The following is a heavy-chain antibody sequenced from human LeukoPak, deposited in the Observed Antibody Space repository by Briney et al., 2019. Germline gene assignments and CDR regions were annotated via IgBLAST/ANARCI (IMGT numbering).Heavy chain of an antibody. V-gene: IGHV3-7*01. CDR2: IKYDGSEK. CDR1: GFTFSTYW. D-gene: IGHD2-15*01. Sequence: PGGFLRLSCAASGFTFSTYWMSWIRQAPGKGLEWVANIKYDGSEKYYVDSVKGRFTVSRDNAKNSLYLQMNSLRAEDRAVYYCAREEWWFDYWGQGTLVTVSS. CDR3: AREEWWFDY. J-gene: IGHJ4*02.